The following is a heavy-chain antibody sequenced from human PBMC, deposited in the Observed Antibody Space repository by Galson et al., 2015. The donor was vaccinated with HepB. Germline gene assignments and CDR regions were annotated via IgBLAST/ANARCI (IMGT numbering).Heavy chain of an antibody. CDR2: MNHSGRT. CDR1: DGSFRGYQ. Sequence: SETLSLTCTVNDGSFRGYQWSWIRQPPGKGLEWMGEMNHSGRTDTNPSLKSRVTISVDTSNNQFSLRLSSVTAADTAVYYCARGRAFDIWDQGAMVTVSS. V-gene: IGHV4-34*01. CDR3: ARGRAFDI. J-gene: IGHJ3*02.